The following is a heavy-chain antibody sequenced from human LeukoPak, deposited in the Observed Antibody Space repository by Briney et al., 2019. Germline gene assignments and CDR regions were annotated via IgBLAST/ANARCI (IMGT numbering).Heavy chain of an antibody. CDR2: INSDGSST. Sequence: GGSLRLSCAASGFTFSSYWMHWVRQAPGKGLVWVSRINSDGSSTSYADSVKGRFTISRDNAKNTLYLQMNSLRAEDTAVYYCARGWFGLSEYFQHWGQGTLVTVSS. CDR3: ARGWFGLSEYFQH. J-gene: IGHJ1*01. V-gene: IGHV3-74*01. D-gene: IGHD3-10*01. CDR1: GFTFSSYW.